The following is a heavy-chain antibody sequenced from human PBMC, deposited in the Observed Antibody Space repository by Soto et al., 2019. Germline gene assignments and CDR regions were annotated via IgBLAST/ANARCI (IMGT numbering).Heavy chain of an antibody. CDR3: ARHKPNSSGWYYYGMDV. CDR1: GGSISSGGYY. J-gene: IGHJ6*02. V-gene: IGHV4-39*01. CDR2: ISYSGST. D-gene: IGHD6-19*01. Sequence: SETLSLTCAVSGGSISSGGYYCGWIRQPPGRGLEWIGSISYSGSTYYNPSLKSRVTISVDTSQNQFSLKLSSVTAADTAVYYCARHKPNSSGWYYYGMDVWGQGTTVTVS.